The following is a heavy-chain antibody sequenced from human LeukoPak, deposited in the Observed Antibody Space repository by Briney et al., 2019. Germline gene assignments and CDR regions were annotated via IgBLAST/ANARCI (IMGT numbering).Heavy chain of an antibody. CDR1: GGSISSHH. Sequence: SETLSLTCTVSGGSISSHHWSWIRQPPGKGLEWIGYIYYSGSTNYNPSLKSRVTISVDTSKNQFSLKLSSVTAADTAVYYCARSITSSWYGDFQHWGQGTLVTVSS. CDR3: ARSITSSWYGDFQH. CDR2: IYYSGST. J-gene: IGHJ1*01. V-gene: IGHV4-59*11. D-gene: IGHD6-13*01.